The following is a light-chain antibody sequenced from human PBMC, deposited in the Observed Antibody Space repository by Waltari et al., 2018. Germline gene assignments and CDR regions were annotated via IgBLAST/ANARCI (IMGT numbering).Light chain of an antibody. J-gene: IGKJ1*01. CDR3: QQYHNWPPWT. CDR2: SAS. CDR1: QSISPN. V-gene: IGKV3-15*01. Sequence: EIVMTQSPATLSVSPGERATLSCRASQSISPNLAWYQQKSGQAPRLLIHSASTRATGIPARFSGSGSGTEFTLTISSLQSEDSGVYYCQQYHNWPPWTFGQGTKVEIK.